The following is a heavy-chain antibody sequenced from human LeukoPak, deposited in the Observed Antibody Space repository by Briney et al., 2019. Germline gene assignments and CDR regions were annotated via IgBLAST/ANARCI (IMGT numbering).Heavy chain of an antibody. Sequence: ASVKVSCKASGYTFTVYYMHWVRQAPGQGLEWMGWINPNSGGTNYAQKFQGRVTMTRDTSISTAYMELSRLRSDDTAVYYCAREGPPGYDFWSGYRFFDYWGQGTLVTVSS. CDR1: GYTFTVYY. V-gene: IGHV1-2*02. CDR2: INPNSGGT. D-gene: IGHD3-3*01. J-gene: IGHJ4*02. CDR3: AREGPPGYDFWSGYRFFDY.